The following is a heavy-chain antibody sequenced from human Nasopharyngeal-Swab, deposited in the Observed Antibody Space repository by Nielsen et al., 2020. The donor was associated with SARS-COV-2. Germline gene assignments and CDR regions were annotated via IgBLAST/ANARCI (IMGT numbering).Heavy chain of an antibody. V-gene: IGHV4-30-4*08. J-gene: IGHJ6*03. CDR3: ARAPVLPAATYYYYYMDV. CDR1: GGAISSGDYY. D-gene: IGHD2-2*01. Sequence: SETLSLTCTVSGGAISSGDYYWSWIRQPPGKGLEWIGYIYYSGSTYYNPSLKSRVTISVDTSKNQFSLKLSSVTAADTAVYYCARAPVLPAATYYYYYMDVWGKGTTVTVSS. CDR2: IYYSGST.